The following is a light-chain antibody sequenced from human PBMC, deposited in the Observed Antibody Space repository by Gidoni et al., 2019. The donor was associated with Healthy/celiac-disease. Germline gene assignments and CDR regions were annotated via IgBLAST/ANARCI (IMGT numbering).Light chain of an antibody. J-gene: IGLJ3*02. Sequence: QSVLTQPPSVSGAPGQRVTIPCTGSSSNIGAGYAVHWYQQLPGTAPKLLIYGNSNRPSEVPDRFSGSKSGTSASLAITGLQAEDEADYYCQSYDSSLSGSVFGGGTKLTVL. CDR1: SSNIGAGYA. CDR2: GNS. CDR3: QSYDSSLSGSV. V-gene: IGLV1-40*01.